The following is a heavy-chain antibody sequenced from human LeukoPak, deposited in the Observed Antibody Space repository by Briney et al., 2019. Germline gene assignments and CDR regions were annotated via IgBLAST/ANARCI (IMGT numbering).Heavy chain of an antibody. Sequence: KPSETLSLTCTVSGYSISSGYYWGWIRQPPGKGLEWIGEINDSGSTNYNPSLKSRATISADTSKNQFSLNLSSVTAADTAVYYCARHMLGGKGSFDSWGQGTLVTVSS. D-gene: IGHD4-23*01. CDR2: INDSGST. CDR3: ARHMLGGKGSFDS. J-gene: IGHJ4*02. CDR1: GYSISSGYY. V-gene: IGHV4-38-2*02.